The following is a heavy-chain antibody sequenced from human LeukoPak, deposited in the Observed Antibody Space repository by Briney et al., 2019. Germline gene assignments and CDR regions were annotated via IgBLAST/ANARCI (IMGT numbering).Heavy chain of an antibody. V-gene: IGHV4-34*01. D-gene: IGHD2-15*01. J-gene: IGHJ3*02. CDR3: ARKRRVAGPAFDI. CDR1: GGSFSGYY. CDR2: INHSGST. Sequence: PSETLSLTCAVYGGSFSGYYWSWIRQPPGKGLEWIGEINHSGSTNYNPSLKSRVTIPVDTSKNQFSLKLSPVTAADTAVYYCARKRRVAGPAFDIWGQGTMVTVSS.